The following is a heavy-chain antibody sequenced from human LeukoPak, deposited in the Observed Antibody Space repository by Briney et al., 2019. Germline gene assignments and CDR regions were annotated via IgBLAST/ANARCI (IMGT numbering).Heavy chain of an antibody. CDR1: GFTFSNAW. V-gene: IGHV3-7*05. D-gene: IGHD6-19*01. Sequence: GGSLRLSCAASGFTFSNAWMSWVRQAPGKGLEWVANIKQDGSEKYYVDSVKGRFTISRDNAKNSLYLQMNSLRAEDTAIYYCARTPNSGWYEIDYWGQGTLVTVSS. CDR3: ARTPNSGWYEIDY. J-gene: IGHJ4*02. CDR2: IKQDGSEK.